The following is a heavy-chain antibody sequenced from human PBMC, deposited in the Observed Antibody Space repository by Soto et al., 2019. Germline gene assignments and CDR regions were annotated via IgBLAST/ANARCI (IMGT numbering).Heavy chain of an antibody. V-gene: IGHV4-39*01. CDR1: GGSISSSSYY. CDR3: ARARHVAAAGKNWFDP. Sequence: SETLSLTCTVSGGSISSSSYYWGWIRQPPGKGLEWIGSIYYSGSTYYNPSLKSRVTISVDTSKNQFSLKLSSVTATDTAVYYCARARHVAAAGKNWFDPWGQGTLVTVSS. CDR2: IYYSGST. J-gene: IGHJ5*02. D-gene: IGHD6-13*01.